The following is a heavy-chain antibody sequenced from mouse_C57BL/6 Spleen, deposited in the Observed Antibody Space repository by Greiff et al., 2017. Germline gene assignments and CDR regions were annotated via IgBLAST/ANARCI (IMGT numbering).Heavy chain of an antibody. J-gene: IGHJ3*01. CDR2: ISSGGDYI. D-gene: IGHD2-3*01. CDR1: GFTFSSYA. Sequence: EVKVEESGEGLVKPGGSLKLSCAASGFTFSSYAMSWVRQTPEKRLEWVAYISSGGDYIYYADTVKGRFTISRDNARNTLYLQMSSLKSEDTAMYYCTRDEGDGYYSFAYWGQGTLVTVSA. CDR3: TRDEGDGYYSFAY. V-gene: IGHV5-9-1*02.